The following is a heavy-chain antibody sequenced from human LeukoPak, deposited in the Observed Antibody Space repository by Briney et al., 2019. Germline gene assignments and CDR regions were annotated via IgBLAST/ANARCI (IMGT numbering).Heavy chain of an antibody. Sequence: TGGSLKLSCAASGFTFSGSAIHWVRQSSGKGLEWVGQIDKQDKGYATATAYAASVKGRFTISRDDSINTAYLQMKSLKTEGTALYYCTRDSGTYNWFDPWGQGTLVTVSS. CDR2: IDKQDKGYATAT. CDR1: GFTFSGSA. D-gene: IGHD1-26*01. CDR3: TRDSGTYNWFDP. J-gene: IGHJ5*02. V-gene: IGHV3-73*01.